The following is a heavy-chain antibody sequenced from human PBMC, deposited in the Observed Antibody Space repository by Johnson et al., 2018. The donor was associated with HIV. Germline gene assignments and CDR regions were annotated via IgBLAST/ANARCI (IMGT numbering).Heavy chain of an antibody. CDR1: GFTVSSNY. D-gene: IGHD3-10*01. J-gene: IGHJ3*02. CDR2: IYSGGNT. V-gene: IGHV3-66*01. Sequence: VQLVESGGGLVQPGGSLRLSCAASGFTVSSNYMSWVRQAPGQGLEWVSLIYSGGNTYYADSVTGRFTISRDNSKNSLFLQMNSLRAEDTALYYCARDLYYGSGSSVAFDIWGQGTMVTVSS. CDR3: ARDLYYGSGSSVAFDI.